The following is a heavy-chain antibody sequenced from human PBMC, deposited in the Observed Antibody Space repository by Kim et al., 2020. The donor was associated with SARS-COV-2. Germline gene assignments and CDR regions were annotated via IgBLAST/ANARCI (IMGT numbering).Heavy chain of an antibody. CDR1: GGSFSDYY. V-gene: IGHV4-34*01. CDR3: ASGGTVVALDY. Sequence: SETLSLTCAVYGGSFSDYYWSWIRQPPGKGLEWIGEINHSGSTNYNPSLKSRVTISVDTSKNQFSLKLSSVTAADTAVYYCASGGTVVALDYWGQGTLVTVSS. D-gene: IGHD2-15*01. J-gene: IGHJ4*02. CDR2: INHSGST.